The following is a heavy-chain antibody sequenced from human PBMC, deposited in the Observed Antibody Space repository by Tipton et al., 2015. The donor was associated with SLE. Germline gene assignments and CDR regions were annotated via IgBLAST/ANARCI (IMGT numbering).Heavy chain of an antibody. Sequence: GSLRLSCLASGFRFHTHAMTWVRKAPGKGLEWVGAISGTGMTTDYGDSVKGRFTISRDNSKNTVFLKMNSLRDDDTAVYYCVARVDWYFDLWGRGTLVTVSS. D-gene: IGHD6-6*01. J-gene: IGHJ2*01. V-gene: IGHV3-23*01. CDR3: VARVDWYFDL. CDR1: GFRFHTHA. CDR2: ISGTGMTT.